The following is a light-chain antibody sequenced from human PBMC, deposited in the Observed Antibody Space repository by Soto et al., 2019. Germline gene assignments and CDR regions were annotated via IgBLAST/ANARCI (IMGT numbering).Light chain of an antibody. V-gene: IGKV1-5*01. CDR1: QSISSW. J-gene: IGKJ3*01. Sequence: DIQMTQSPSTLSAYVGDRVTITCRASQSISSWLAWYQQKTGKAPKLLIYDASSLESWVPSRFSGSGSWTEFTLTISSLQPDECATYYCQQYNIYPFTFGPGTKVDIK. CDR2: DAS. CDR3: QQYNIYPFT.